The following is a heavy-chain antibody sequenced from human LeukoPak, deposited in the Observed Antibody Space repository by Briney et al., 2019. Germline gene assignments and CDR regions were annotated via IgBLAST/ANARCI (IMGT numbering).Heavy chain of an antibody. D-gene: IGHD3-16*01. J-gene: IGHJ4*02. CDR1: GGSISSYY. CDR2: INHSGST. V-gene: IGHV4-34*01. Sequence: SETLSLTCTVSGGSISSYYWSWIRQPPGKGLEWIGEINHSGSTNYNPSLKSRVTISVDTSKNQFSLKLSSVTAADTAVYYCARLQRGGYWGQGTLVTVSS. CDR3: ARLQRGGY.